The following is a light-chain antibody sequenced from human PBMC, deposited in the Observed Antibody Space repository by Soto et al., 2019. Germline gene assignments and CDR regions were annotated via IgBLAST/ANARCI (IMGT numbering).Light chain of an antibody. CDR2: RNN. CDR3: AAWDDSLSVYVV. V-gene: IGLV1-47*01. CDR1: SSNIGSNY. Sequence: QSVLTQPPSASGTPGQRVTISCSGSSSNIGSNYVYWYQQLPGTAPKLLIYRNNQRPSGVPDRFSGYKSGTSASLAISGLRSEDEADYYCAAWDDSLSVYVVFGGGTKLTVL. J-gene: IGLJ2*01.